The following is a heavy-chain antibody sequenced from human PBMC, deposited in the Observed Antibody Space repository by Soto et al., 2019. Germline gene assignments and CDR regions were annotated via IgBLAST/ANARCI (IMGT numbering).Heavy chain of an antibody. D-gene: IGHD5-12*01. Sequence: QVQLVQSGAEVKKPGSSVKVSCKASGGTISNYAINWVRQAPGQGLEWMGGIIPMSATTNYAGRFQGRVTMTADESTNKFYMELSSLGYDDPAVFYCTTDKGGRSGYSGFEAFDYWGQGTLVTASS. CDR2: IIPMSATT. V-gene: IGHV1-69*01. CDR3: TTDKGGRSGYSGFEAFDY. J-gene: IGHJ4*02. CDR1: GGTISNYA.